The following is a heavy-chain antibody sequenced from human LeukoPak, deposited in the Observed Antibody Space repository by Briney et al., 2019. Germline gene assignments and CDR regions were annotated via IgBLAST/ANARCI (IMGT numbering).Heavy chain of an antibody. V-gene: IGHV4-59*01. CDR1: GGSISSFY. Sequence: SETLSLTCSVSGGSISSFYWGWIRQPPGKGLEWIGHIYYSGSTNYNPTLKSRVTISVDTSKDQFSLKLSSVTAADTAVYYCARWYYYDSSGAVDYWGQGTLVTVSS. D-gene: IGHD3-22*01. CDR2: IYYSGST. J-gene: IGHJ4*02. CDR3: ARWYYYDSSGAVDY.